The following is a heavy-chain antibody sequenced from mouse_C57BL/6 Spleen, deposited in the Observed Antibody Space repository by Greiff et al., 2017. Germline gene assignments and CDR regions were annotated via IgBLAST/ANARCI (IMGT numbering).Heavy chain of an antibody. CDR3: AREDTTVGPFDY. D-gene: IGHD1-1*01. CDR1: GFTFSSYA. Sequence: EVQRVESGGGLVKPGGSLKLSCAASGFTFSSYAMSWVRQTPEKRLEWVATISDGGSYTYYPDNVKGRFTISRDNAKNNLYLQMSHLKSEDTAMYYCAREDTTVGPFDYWGQGATLTVSS. CDR2: ISDGGSYT. J-gene: IGHJ2*01. V-gene: IGHV5-4*01.